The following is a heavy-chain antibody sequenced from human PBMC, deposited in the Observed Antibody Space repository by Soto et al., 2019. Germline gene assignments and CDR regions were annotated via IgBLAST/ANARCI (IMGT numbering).Heavy chain of an antibody. V-gene: IGHV3-30*18. J-gene: IGHJ4*02. D-gene: IGHD2-2*01. CDR1: GFTFSSYG. Sequence: GGSLRLSCAASGFTFSSYGMHWVRQAPGKGLEWVAVISYDGSNKYYADSVKGRFTISRDNSKNTLYLQMNSLRAEDTAVYYCAKDAPPYHPETSEFDYWGQGTLVTVSS. CDR3: AKDAPPYHPETSEFDY. CDR2: ISYDGSNK.